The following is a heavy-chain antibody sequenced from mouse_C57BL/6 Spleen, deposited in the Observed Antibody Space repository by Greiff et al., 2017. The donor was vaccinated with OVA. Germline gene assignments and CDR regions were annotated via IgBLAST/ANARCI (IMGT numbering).Heavy chain of an antibody. V-gene: IGHV1-52*01. CDR3: ARFGHWYFDV. J-gene: IGHJ1*03. CDR2: IDPSDSET. CDR1: GYTFTSYW. Sequence: QVQLQQPGAELVRPGSSVKLSCKASGYTFTSYWMHWVKQRPIQGLEWIGNIDPSDSETHYNQKFKDKSTLTVDKSSSTAYMQLSSLTSEDSAVYYCARFGHWYFDVWGTGTTVTVSS.